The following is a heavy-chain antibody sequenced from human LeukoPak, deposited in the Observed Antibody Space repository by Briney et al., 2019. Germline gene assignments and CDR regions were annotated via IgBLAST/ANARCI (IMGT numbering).Heavy chain of an antibody. J-gene: IGHJ1*01. D-gene: IGHD5-18*01. CDR3: ARERGTWIQKYFQH. Sequence: ASVKVSCKASGYTFTSYAMHWVRQAPGQRLGWMGWINAGNGNTKYSQKFQGRVTITRDTSASTAYMELSSLRSEDAAVYYCARERGTWIQKYFQHWGQGTLVTVSS. V-gene: IGHV1-3*01. CDR2: INAGNGNT. CDR1: GYTFTSYA.